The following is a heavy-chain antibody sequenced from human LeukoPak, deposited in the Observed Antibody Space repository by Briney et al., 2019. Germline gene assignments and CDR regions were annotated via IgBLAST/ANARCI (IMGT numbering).Heavy chain of an antibody. J-gene: IGHJ1*01. CDR1: GYRFTSYW. D-gene: IGHD5-18*01. CDR3: ARRGPQLWFEL. CDR2: IYPGDSDT. Sequence: GESLKISCKGSGYRFTSYWIGWVRQMPGKGLECMGIIYPGDSDTRYSPSFQGQVTISADKSISTAYLQWSSLRASDTAMYYCARRGPQLWFELWGQGTLVTVSS. V-gene: IGHV5-51*01.